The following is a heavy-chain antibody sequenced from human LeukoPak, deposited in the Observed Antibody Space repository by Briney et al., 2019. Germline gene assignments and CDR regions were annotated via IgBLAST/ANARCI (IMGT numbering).Heavy chain of an antibody. CDR1: GYTFTGYY. J-gene: IGHJ4*02. Sequence: GASVKVSCKASGYTFTGYYMHWVRQATGQGLEWMGWMNPNSGNTGYALKFQGRVTITRNTSISTAYMELSSLRSEDTAVYYCARGLRDFDYWGQGTLVTVSS. CDR3: ARGLRDFDY. V-gene: IGHV1-8*03. D-gene: IGHD3-9*01. CDR2: MNPNSGNT.